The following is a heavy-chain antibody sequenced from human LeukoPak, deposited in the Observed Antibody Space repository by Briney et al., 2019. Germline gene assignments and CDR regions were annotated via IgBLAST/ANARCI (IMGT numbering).Heavy chain of an antibody. Sequence: PGGSLRLSCATSGFIFSGYCMSWIRQAPGKGLEWVSYISGSGNDISYADSVKGRFTISRDNAKGSLYLQMNSLRAADTAVYYCGTYAGRTRSDDWGQGTLVTVSS. J-gene: IGHJ4*02. D-gene: IGHD2-15*01. CDR2: ISGSGNDI. CDR3: GTYAGRTRSDD. CDR1: GFIFSGYC. V-gene: IGHV3-11*01.